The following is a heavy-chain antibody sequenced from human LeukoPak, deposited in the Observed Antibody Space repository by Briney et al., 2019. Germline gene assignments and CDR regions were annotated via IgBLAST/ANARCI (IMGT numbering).Heavy chain of an antibody. Sequence: GGSLTLSCAASGFTVSSNSMNWVRRAPGKGLEWVSLIYGGGSTNYADSVKGRFTISRDTSKNTLYLQMNSLRVEDTAVYYCAKGPRPGSSGYPNLDCWGQGTLVTVSS. J-gene: IGHJ4*02. CDR1: GFTVSSNS. CDR3: AKGPRPGSSGYPNLDC. D-gene: IGHD3-22*01. V-gene: IGHV3-53*01. CDR2: IYGGGST.